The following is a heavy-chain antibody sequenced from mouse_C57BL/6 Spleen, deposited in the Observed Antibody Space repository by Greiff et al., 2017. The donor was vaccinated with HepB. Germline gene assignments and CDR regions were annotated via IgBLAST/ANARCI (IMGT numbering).Heavy chain of an antibody. D-gene: IGHD2-5*01. CDR2: IYPGSGST. CDR1: GYTFTSYW. V-gene: IGHV1-55*01. Sequence: QVQLQQPGAELVKPGASVKMSCKASGYTFTSYWITWVKQRPGQGLEWIGDIYPGSGSTNYNEKFKSKATLTVDTASSTAYMQLSSLTSEDAAVYYCARAGEAHYYSSYVDWYFDVWGPGTTVTVSS. CDR3: ARAGEAHYYSSYVDWYFDV. J-gene: IGHJ1*01.